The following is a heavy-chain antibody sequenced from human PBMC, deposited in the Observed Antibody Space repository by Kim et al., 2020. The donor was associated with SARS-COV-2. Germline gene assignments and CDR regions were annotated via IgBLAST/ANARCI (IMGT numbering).Heavy chain of an antibody. Sequence: ASVKVSCKASGYTFTGYYMYWVRQAPGQGLEWMGWINPNSGGTNYAQNFEGRVTMTRDTSISTVYMEMKWLRSDDTAVYFCARGRDCRNGNCFSNWIDPW. V-gene: IGHV1-2*02. CDR1: GYTFTGYY. J-gene: IGHJ5*02. D-gene: IGHD2-15*01. CDR3: ARGRDCRNGNCFSNWIDP. CDR2: INPNSGGT.